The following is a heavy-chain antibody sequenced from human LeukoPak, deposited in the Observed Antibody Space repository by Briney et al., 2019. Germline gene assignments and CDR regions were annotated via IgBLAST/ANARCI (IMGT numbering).Heavy chain of an antibody. CDR1: GYTFTSYG. J-gene: IGHJ4*02. Sequence: ASVKVSCKASGYTFTSYGISWVRQAPRQGREGMGWISAYNGNTNYAQKLQGRVTMTTDTSTSTAYVELRSLRSDDTAVYYCARDGSVNSGYPNYWGQGTLVTVSS. D-gene: IGHD3-22*01. V-gene: IGHV1-18*01. CDR2: ISAYNGNT. CDR3: ARDGSVNSGYPNY.